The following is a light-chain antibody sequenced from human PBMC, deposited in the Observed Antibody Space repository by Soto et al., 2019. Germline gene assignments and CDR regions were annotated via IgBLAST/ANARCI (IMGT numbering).Light chain of an antibody. V-gene: IGLV2-14*01. CDR1: SSDVGGYNY. J-gene: IGLJ2*01. Sequence: QSALTQPASVSGSPGQSITISCTGSSSDVGGYNYVSWYQQHPGEAPKLLIYDVNNRPSGVSNRFSGSKSGNTASLTVSGLQAEDEADYFCSSYTRYTTLVFGGGTKLTVL. CDR3: SSYTRYTTLV. CDR2: DVN.